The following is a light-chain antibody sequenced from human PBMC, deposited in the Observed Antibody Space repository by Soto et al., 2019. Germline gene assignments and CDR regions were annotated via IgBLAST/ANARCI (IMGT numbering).Light chain of an antibody. CDR2: RND. V-gene: IGLV1-47*01. CDR3: AAWDDTPSGWV. CDR1: SSNIGRYD. J-gene: IGLJ3*02. Sequence: QSVVTQPPSASGTPGQRVTISCSGSSSNIGRYDVFWYQQLPGTAPKLLIYRNDQRPSGVPEGFSGSKSGTSASLAISGLRSEDESDYYCAAWDDTPSGWVFGGGTKLTVL.